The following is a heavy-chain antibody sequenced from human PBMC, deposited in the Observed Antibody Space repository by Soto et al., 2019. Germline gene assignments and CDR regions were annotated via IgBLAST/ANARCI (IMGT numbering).Heavy chain of an antibody. Sequence: GGSLRLSCAASGFTFSSYVMHWVRQAPGKGLEWVAVISYDGTNKYYVDSVKGRFTISRDNSKNTLYLQMNSLRVEDTAVYYCAKERSTYNDYWGQGTLVTVSS. CDR2: ISYDGTNK. CDR3: AKERSTYNDY. D-gene: IGHD1-20*01. J-gene: IGHJ4*02. V-gene: IGHV3-30*18. CDR1: GFTFSSYV.